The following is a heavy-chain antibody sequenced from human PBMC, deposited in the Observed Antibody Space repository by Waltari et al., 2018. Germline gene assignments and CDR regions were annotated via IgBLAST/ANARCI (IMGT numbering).Heavy chain of an antibody. CDR1: GYSISSGYY. CDR3: ARERDPHDFDY. Sequence: QVQLQESGPGLVKPSETLSLTCTVSGYSISSGYYWGWIRQPPGKGLEWIGSIYHSGSTNYNPSLKSRVTISVDTSKNQFSLKLSSVTAADTAVYYCARERDPHDFDYWGQGTLVTVSS. J-gene: IGHJ4*02. V-gene: IGHV4-38-2*02. CDR2: IYHSGST.